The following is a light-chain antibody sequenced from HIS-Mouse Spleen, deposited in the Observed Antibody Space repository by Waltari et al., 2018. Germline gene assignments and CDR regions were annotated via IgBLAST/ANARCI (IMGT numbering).Light chain of an antibody. V-gene: IGKV3-11*01. CDR3: QQRSNWPIT. CDR2: DAS. Sequence: EIVLTQSPATLSLSPGERATLSCRASQRVSSYLAWYQQKPGQAPRLLIHDASNRATGIPARFSGSGSGTDFTLTISSLEPEDFAVYYCQQRSNWPITFGQGTRLEIK. CDR1: QRVSSY. J-gene: IGKJ5*01.